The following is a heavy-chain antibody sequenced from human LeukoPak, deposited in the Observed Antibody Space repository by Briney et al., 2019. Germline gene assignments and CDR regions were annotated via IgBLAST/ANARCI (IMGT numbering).Heavy chain of an antibody. CDR3: ARDRYCSGGSCYPIGGFDP. J-gene: IGHJ5*02. V-gene: IGHV3-7*01. CDR2: IKQDGSEK. Sequence: PGGSLRLSCAASRFTFSDYYMGWIRQAPGKGLEWVANIKQDGSEKYYVDSVKGRFTISRDNAKNSLYLQMNSLRAEDTAVYYCARDRYCSGGSCYPIGGFDPWGQGTLVTVSS. CDR1: RFTFSDYY. D-gene: IGHD2-15*01.